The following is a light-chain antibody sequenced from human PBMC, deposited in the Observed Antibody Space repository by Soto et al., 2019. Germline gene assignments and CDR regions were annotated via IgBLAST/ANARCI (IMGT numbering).Light chain of an antibody. V-gene: IGLV2-14*01. CDR2: DVS. CDR3: YSYTTSSTYV. J-gene: IGLJ1*01. Sequence: QSALTQPASVSGSPGQSITISCTGTSSDVGGYNYVSWYQQHPPKAPKLMIYDVSNRLSGVSDRFSGSKSGNTASLTISGLQAEDEADYYCYSYTTSSTYVFGTGTKVTVL. CDR1: SSDVGGYNY.